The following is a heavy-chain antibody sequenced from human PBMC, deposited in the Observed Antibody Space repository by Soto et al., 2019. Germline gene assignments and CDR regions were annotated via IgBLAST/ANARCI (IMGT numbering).Heavy chain of an antibody. D-gene: IGHD6-13*01. CDR3: ARIEGRAAADTFDY. J-gene: IGHJ4*02. V-gene: IGHV2-26*01. Sequence: SGPTLVNPTETLTLTCTVSGFSLSNARMGVSWIRQPPGKALEWLAHIFSNDEKSYSTSLKSRLTISKDTSKSQVVLTMTNMDPVDTATYYCARIEGRAAADTFDYWGQGTLVTVS. CDR1: GFSLSNARMG. CDR2: IFSNDEK.